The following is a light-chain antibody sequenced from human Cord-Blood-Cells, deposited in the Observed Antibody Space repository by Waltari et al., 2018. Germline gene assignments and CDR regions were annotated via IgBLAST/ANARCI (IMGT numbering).Light chain of an antibody. Sequence: EIVLTQSPGTLSLSPGERATLSCRASQSVSSSYLAWYQQKPGQAPRLLIYGASSSATGIPDRFSGSGSVTDFTLTISRLEPEDFAVYYCQQYGSSPETFGQGTKVEIK. V-gene: IGKV3-20*01. CDR2: GAS. CDR1: QSVSSSY. CDR3: QQYGSSPET. J-gene: IGKJ1*01.